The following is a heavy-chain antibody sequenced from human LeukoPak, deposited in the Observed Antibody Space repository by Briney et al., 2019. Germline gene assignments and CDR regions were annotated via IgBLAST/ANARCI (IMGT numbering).Heavy chain of an antibody. CDR2: IKQDGSEK. CDR3: ARAHRIVGAANFGY. V-gene: IGHV3-7*01. D-gene: IGHD1-26*01. J-gene: IGHJ4*02. Sequence: PGGSLRLSCAASGFTLSSYWMSWVRQAPGKGLEWVANIKQDGSEKYYVDSVKGRFTISRDNAKNSLYLQMNSLRVEDTAVYYCARAHRIVGAANFGYWGQGTLVTVSS. CDR1: GFTLSSYW.